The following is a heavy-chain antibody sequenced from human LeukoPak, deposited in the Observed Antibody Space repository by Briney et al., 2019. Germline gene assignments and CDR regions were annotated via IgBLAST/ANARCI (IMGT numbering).Heavy chain of an antibody. Sequence: ASVKVSCKASGYTFTGYYMHWVRQAPGQGLEWMGWINPNSGGTNYAQKLQGRVTMTTDTSTSTAYMELRSLRSDDTAVYYCARLDYYDSSGYYYGFDYWGQGTLVTVSS. CDR1: GYTFTGYY. D-gene: IGHD3-22*01. CDR3: ARLDYYDSSGYYYGFDY. V-gene: IGHV1-2*02. J-gene: IGHJ4*02. CDR2: INPNSGGT.